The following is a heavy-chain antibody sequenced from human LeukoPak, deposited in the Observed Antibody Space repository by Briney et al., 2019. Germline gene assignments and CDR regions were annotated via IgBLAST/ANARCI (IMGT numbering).Heavy chain of an antibody. CDR3: AKDLRPDGVDNFDH. V-gene: IGHV3-23*01. D-gene: IGHD2-8*01. CDR2: ILASGSPT. CDR1: GFNFNSYT. Sequence: PGGSLRLSCAASGFNFNSYTMNWVRQAPGKGLQWVANILASGSPTHYADSVKGRFIISRDNSKNTVYLQMNSLRVEDTAIYYCAKDLRPDGVDNFDHWGQGILVTVSS. J-gene: IGHJ4*02.